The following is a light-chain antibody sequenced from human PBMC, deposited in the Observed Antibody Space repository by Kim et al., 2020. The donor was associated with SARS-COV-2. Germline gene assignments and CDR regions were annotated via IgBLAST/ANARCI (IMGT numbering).Light chain of an antibody. CDR2: GAS. CDR3: QQYGSSPWT. CDR1: QSISSSY. J-gene: IGKJ1*01. Sequence: SPSEGATLSCRASQSISSSYLAWYQQKPGQAPRLLIYGASSRATGIPDRISGSGSGTDFTLTISRLEPEDFAVYYCQQYGSSPWTFGQGTKVDIK. V-gene: IGKV3-20*01.